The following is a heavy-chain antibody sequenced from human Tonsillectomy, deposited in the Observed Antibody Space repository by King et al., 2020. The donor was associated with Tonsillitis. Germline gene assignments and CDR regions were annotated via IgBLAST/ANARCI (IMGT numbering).Heavy chain of an antibody. J-gene: IGHJ4*02. V-gene: IGHV4-39*07. D-gene: IGHD6-19*01. CDR3: ARRIAVDDYYFDH. CDR1: GGSISSSSYY. Sequence: LQLQESGPGLVKPSETLSLTCAVSGGSISSSSYYWGWIRQPPGKGLEWIGSIYYSGSTYYNPSLKSRVTISVDTSKNQFSLKLSSVTAADTAVYYCARRIAVDDYYFDHWGQGTLVTVSS. CDR2: IYYSGST.